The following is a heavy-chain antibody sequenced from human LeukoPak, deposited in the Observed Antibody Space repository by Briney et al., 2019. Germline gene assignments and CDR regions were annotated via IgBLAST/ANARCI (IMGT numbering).Heavy chain of an antibody. Sequence: GESLRISCKGSGYSFTSYWIGWVRQMPGKGMEWMGIVYPDDSDTRYSPSFQGQVSISADKSITTAYLQWSSLKASDTAMYYCARRGITATTYYFDYWGQGTLVTVSS. CDR2: VYPDDSDT. CDR3: ARRGITATTYYFDY. J-gene: IGHJ4*02. CDR1: GYSFTSYW. V-gene: IGHV5-51*01. D-gene: IGHD1/OR15-1a*01.